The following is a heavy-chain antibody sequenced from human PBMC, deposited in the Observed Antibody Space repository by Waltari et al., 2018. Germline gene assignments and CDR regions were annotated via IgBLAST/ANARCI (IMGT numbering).Heavy chain of an antibody. D-gene: IGHD2-15*01. V-gene: IGHV4-34*01. J-gene: IGHJ6*02. CDR1: GGSFSGYY. CDR3: ARGRVVAAYYYYYGMDV. Sequence: QVQLQQWGAGLLKPSETLSLTCAVYGGSFSGYYWSWIRQPPGKGLEWIGEINHSGSTNANPSLKSRVTISVDTSRNQFSLKLSSGTAADTAVYYCARGRVVAAYYYYYGMDVWGQGTTVTVSS. CDR2: INHSGST.